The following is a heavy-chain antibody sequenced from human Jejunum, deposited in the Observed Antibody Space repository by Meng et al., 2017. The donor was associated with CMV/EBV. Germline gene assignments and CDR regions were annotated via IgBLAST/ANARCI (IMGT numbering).Heavy chain of an antibody. J-gene: IGHJ4*02. CDR2: IYSGVST. CDR1: GFTVSSKY. V-gene: IGHV3-66*01. D-gene: IGHD3-3*01. Sequence: EVEWVGAGGALVASWGSLGLSCVAAGFTVSSKYMSWVRQAPGKGLEWVSVIYSGVSTYYADSVKGRVIISRDSSKNTVYLQMNSLRAEDTAVYYCAESLKVTNWGQGTLVTGSS. CDR3: AESLKVTN.